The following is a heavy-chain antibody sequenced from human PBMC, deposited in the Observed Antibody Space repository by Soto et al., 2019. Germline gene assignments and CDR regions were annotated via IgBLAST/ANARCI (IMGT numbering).Heavy chain of an antibody. CDR3: AKDQGSSWYEIDY. CDR2: VYYDGSNQ. CDR1: GFTFKNYG. J-gene: IGHJ4*02. Sequence: GGSLRLSCAASGFTFKNYGMHWVRQAPGKGLEWVAIVYYDGSNQYYADSVKGRFTISRDNSKNTLYLQMNSLRAEDTAVYYCAKDQGSSWYEIDYWGQGTLVTVSS. D-gene: IGHD6-13*01. V-gene: IGHV3-33*06.